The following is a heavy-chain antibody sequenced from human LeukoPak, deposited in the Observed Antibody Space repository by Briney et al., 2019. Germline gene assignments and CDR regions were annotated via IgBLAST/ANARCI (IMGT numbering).Heavy chain of an antibody. Sequence: QPGGSLRLSCAASGFTFSSYGMSWVRQAPGKGLEWVSAISGSGGSTYYADSVKGRFTISRDNSKNTLYLQMNSLRAEDTAVYYCAKDRSCKRCITMVRGPKAGYWGQGTLVTVSS. D-gene: IGHD3-10*01. CDR1: GFTFSSYG. CDR3: AKDRSCKRCITMVRGPKAGY. V-gene: IGHV3-23*01. J-gene: IGHJ4*02. CDR2: ISGSGGST.